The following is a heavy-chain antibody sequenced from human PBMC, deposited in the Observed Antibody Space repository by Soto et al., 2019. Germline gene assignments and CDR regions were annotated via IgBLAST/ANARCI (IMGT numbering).Heavy chain of an antibody. J-gene: IGHJ6*02. CDR3: AGSGYYHNSGMDV. V-gene: IGHV4-59*12. CDR2: ISYSGIT. Sequence: PSETLSLTCTVSGGSINNYFWSWIRQPPGKGLEWIAYISYSGITHYSPSLESRATISVDTSKNQFFLKLSSVTAADTAVYYCAGSGYYHNSGMDVWGQGTTVTVSS. CDR1: GGSINNYF. D-gene: IGHD3-22*01.